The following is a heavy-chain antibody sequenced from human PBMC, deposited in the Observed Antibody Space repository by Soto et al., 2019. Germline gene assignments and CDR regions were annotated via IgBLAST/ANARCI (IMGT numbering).Heavy chain of an antibody. V-gene: IGHV3-30-3*01. Sequence: QVQLVESGGGVVQPGRSLRLSCAASGFTFSSYAMHWVRQAPGKGLEWVAVISYDGSNKYYADSVKGRFTISRDNSKNTLYLQMNSLRAEDTAVYYCARDPGPYYYDTKYDAFDIWGQGTMVTVSS. J-gene: IGHJ3*02. CDR2: ISYDGSNK. D-gene: IGHD3-22*01. CDR1: GFTFSSYA. CDR3: ARDPGPYYYDTKYDAFDI.